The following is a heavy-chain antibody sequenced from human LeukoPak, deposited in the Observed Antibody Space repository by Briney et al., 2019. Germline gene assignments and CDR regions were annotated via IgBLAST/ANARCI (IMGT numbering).Heavy chain of an antibody. V-gene: IGHV3-23*01. D-gene: IGHD2-8*02. Sequence: GGSLRLSCAASGFTFSSYAMNWVRQAPGKGLEWVSAISGSGNTVHYADSVQGRFTISRDNSKNTLYLQMKSLRAEDTAVYYCAKAGGYYYYFYMDVWGKGTTVTASS. J-gene: IGHJ6*03. CDR1: GFTFSSYA. CDR3: AKAGGYYYYFYMDV. CDR2: ISGSGNTV.